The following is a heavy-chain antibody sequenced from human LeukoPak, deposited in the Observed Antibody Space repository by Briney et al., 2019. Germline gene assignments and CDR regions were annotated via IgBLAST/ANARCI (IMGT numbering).Heavy chain of an antibody. Sequence: PGGSLRLSCAASGFTSSSYAMSWVRQAPGKGLEWVSAISGSGGSTYYADSVKGRFTISRDNAKNSLYLQMNSLRAEDTAVYYCARKSIAVAGFDYWGQGTLVTVSS. CDR3: ARKSIAVAGFDY. V-gene: IGHV3-23*01. D-gene: IGHD6-19*01. J-gene: IGHJ4*02. CDR1: GFTSSSYA. CDR2: ISGSGGST.